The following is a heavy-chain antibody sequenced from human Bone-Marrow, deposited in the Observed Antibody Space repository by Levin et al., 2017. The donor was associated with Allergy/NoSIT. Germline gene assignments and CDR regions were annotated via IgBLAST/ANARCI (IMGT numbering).Heavy chain of an antibody. CDR1: GFSLSTSGVG. Sequence: SGPTLVKPTQTLTLTCTFSGFSLSTSGVGVGWIRQPPGKALEWLALIYWDDDKRYSPSLKSRLTITKDTSKNQVVLTMTNMDPVDTATYYCAHREGFGELLWGLDAFDIWGQGTMVTVSS. CDR2: IYWDDDK. D-gene: IGHD3-10*01. V-gene: IGHV2-5*02. J-gene: IGHJ3*02. CDR3: AHREGFGELLWGLDAFDI.